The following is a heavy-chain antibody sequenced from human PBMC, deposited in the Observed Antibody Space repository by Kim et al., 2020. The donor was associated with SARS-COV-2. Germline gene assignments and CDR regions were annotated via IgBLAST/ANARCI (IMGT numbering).Heavy chain of an antibody. Sequence: SETLSLTCTVSGGSVSSGSYYWSWIRQPPGKGLEWIGYIYYSGSTNYNPSLKSRVTISVDTSKNQFSLKLSSVTAADTAVYYCARAYDSSGYLVDYWGQGTLVTVSS. CDR1: GGSVSSGSYY. D-gene: IGHD3-22*01. J-gene: IGHJ4*02. V-gene: IGHV4-61*01. CDR2: IYYSGST. CDR3: ARAYDSSGYLVDY.